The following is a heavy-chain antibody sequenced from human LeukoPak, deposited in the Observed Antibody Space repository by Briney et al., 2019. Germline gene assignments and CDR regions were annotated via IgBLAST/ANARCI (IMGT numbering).Heavy chain of an antibody. CDR3: ARAKSEQWLAPYYYYYYYMDV. CDR2: IYYSGST. V-gene: IGHV4-39*07. CDR1: GGSISSSSYY. J-gene: IGHJ6*03. D-gene: IGHD6-19*01. Sequence: SETLSLTCTVSGGSISSSSYYWGWIRQPPGKGLEWIGSIYYSGSTYYNPSLKSRVTISVDTSKNQFSLKLSSVTAADTAVYYCARAKSEQWLAPYYYYYYYMDVWGKGTTVTVSS.